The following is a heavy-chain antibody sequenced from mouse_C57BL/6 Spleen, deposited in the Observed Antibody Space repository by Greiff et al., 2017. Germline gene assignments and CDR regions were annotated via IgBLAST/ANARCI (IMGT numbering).Heavy chain of an antibody. CDR2: IHPNSGST. J-gene: IGHJ3*01. CDR3: AREDTIYYDYERFAY. CDR1: GYTFTSYW. Sequence: VQLQQSGAELVKPGASVKLSCKASGYTFTSYWMHWVKQRPGQGLEWIGMIHPNSGSTNYNEKFKSKATLTVDKSSSTAYMQLSSLPSEDSAVYYCAREDTIYYDYERFAYWGQGTLVTVSA. V-gene: IGHV1-64*01. D-gene: IGHD2-4*01.